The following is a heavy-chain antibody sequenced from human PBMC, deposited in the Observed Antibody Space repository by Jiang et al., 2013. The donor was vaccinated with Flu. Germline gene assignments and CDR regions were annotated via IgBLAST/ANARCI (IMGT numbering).Heavy chain of an antibody. CDR2: ISAYNGNT. V-gene: IGHV1-18*01. D-gene: IGHD6-19*01. J-gene: IGHJ4*02. CDR3: ARDFGIAVAGTEYYFDY. Sequence: GAEVKKPGSSVKVSCKASGGTFSSYAISWVRQAPGQGLEWMGWISAYNGNTNYAQKLQGRVTMTTDTSTSTAYMELRSLRSDDTAVYYCARDFGIAVAGTEYYFDYWGQGTLVTVSS. CDR1: GGTFSSYA.